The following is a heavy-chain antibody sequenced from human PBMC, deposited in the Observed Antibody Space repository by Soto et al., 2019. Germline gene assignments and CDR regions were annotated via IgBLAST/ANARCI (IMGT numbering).Heavy chain of an antibody. CDR2: IYYSGST. D-gene: IGHD3-3*01. V-gene: IGHV4-31*03. J-gene: IGHJ4*02. Sequence: PSETLSLTCTVSCGSISSCGYYWSWIRQHPGKGLEWIGYIYYSGSTYYNPSLKSRVTISVDTSKNQFSLKLSSVTAADTAVYYCASTTYYDFWSGYPSYLDYWGQGTLVTVSS. CDR1: CGSISSCGYY. CDR3: ASTTYYDFWSGYPSYLDY.